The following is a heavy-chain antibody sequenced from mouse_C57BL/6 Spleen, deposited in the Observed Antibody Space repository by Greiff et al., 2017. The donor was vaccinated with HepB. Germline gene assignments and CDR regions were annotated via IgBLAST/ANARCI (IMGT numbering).Heavy chain of an antibody. CDR2: ISSGSSTI. CDR3: ARYDGYWYFDV. Sequence: DVMLVESGGGLVKPGGSLKLSCAASGFTFSDYGMHWVRQAPEKGLEWVAYISSGSSTIYYADTVKGRFTISRDNAKNTLFLQMTSLRSEDTAMYYCARYDGYWYFDVWGTGTTVTVSS. CDR1: GFTFSDYG. D-gene: IGHD2-3*01. J-gene: IGHJ1*03. V-gene: IGHV5-17*01.